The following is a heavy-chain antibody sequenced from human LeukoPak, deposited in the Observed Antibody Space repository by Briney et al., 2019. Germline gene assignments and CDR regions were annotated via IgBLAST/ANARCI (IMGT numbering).Heavy chain of an antibody. CDR3: VRDGPPGNGLDV. J-gene: IGHJ6*02. CDR2: IKEDGTER. CDR1: GFTFTSYW. Sequence: PGGSLRLSCAASGFTFTSYWMSWVRQAPGKGLEWVANIKEDGTERYYVDSVKGRFTISRDNAKNSLYVQMNSLRVEDTGVYYCVRDGPPGNGLDVWGQGTTVTVSS. D-gene: IGHD1-1*01. V-gene: IGHV3-7*01.